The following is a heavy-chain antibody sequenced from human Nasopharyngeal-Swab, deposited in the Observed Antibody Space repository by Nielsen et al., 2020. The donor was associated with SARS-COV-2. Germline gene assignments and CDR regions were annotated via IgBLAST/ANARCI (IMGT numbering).Heavy chain of an antibody. CDR3: ARDDYGDYYYMDV. CDR2: IKQDGSEK. D-gene: IGHD4-17*01. V-gene: IGHV3-7*01. Sequence: VRQAPGKGLEWVANIKQDGSEKYYVDSVKGRFTISRDNAKNSLYLQMNSLRAEDTAVYYCARDDYGDYYYMDVWGKGTKVTVSS. J-gene: IGHJ6*03.